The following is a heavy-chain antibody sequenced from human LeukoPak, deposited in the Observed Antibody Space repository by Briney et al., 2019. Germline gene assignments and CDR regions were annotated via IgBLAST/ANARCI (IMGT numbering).Heavy chain of an antibody. CDR2: IYYSGST. J-gene: IGHJ3*02. Sequence: SETLSLTCTVSGGSISGYHWSSIRQPPGKGLEWIGYIYYSGSTNYNPSLKSRVTISVETSKNQFSLKLSSVTAADTAVYYCARDPGISAFDISGQGTMVTVSS. V-gene: IGHV4-59*01. CDR1: GGSISGYH. CDR3: ARDPGISAFDI.